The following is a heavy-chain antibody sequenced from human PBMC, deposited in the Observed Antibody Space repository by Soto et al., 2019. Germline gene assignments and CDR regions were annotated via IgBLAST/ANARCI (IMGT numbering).Heavy chain of an antibody. J-gene: IGHJ6*02. CDR1: GYTFTSYG. CDR3: ARIKRGVMSRVSGMDV. Sequence: QVQLVQSGAEVKKPGASVKVSCKASGYTFTSYGISWVRQAPGQGLEWMGWISAYNGNTNYAQKLQGRVTMTTDTSTSTAYMELTSLRSDYTAVYYCARIKRGVMSRVSGMDVWGQGTTVTVSS. D-gene: IGHD3-16*01. CDR2: ISAYNGNT. V-gene: IGHV1-18*01.